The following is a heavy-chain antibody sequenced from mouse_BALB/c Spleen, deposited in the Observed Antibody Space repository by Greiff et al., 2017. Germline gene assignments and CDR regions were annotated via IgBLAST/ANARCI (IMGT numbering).Heavy chain of an antibody. CDR1: GYTFTDYE. CDR2: IDPETGGT. CDR3: TSWVTGTLPMDY. V-gene: IGHV1-15*01. Sequence: QVQLKQSGAELVRPGASVTLSCKASGYTFTDYEMHWVKQTPVHGLEWIGAIDPETGGTAYNQKFKGKATLTADKSSSTAYMELRSLTSEDSAVYYCTSWVTGTLPMDYWGQGTSVTVSS. D-gene: IGHD4-1*01. J-gene: IGHJ4*01.